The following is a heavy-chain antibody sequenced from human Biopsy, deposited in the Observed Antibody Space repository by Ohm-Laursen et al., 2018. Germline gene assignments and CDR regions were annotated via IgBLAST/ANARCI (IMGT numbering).Heavy chain of an antibody. J-gene: IGHJ4*02. CDR2: FYSSGSS. V-gene: IGHV4-4*07. CDR3: AKARTLDTAIDFDY. D-gene: IGHD5-18*01. Sequence: GTLSLTCIVSGDSISNSYRTWIRQPAGKGLEWIGRFYSSGSSSYNPSLKSRVTMSIDASMNQFSLKLTSVTAADTAVYYCAKARTLDTAIDFDYWGQGTLVTVSS. CDR1: GDSISNSY.